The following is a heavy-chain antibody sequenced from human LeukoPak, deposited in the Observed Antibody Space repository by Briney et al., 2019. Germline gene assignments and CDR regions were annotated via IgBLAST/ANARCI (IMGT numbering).Heavy chain of an antibody. D-gene: IGHD1-26*01. Sequence: GGSLRLSCAASGFIFSSNYMSWVRQAPGKGLEWVGRIKRKSDGGTTDYAAPVKGRFTISRDDSKSILYFQMNSLKTEDTAVYYCTTSGNPSPIDIWGQGTMVTVSS. CDR2: IKRKSDGGTT. CDR3: TTSGNPSPIDI. V-gene: IGHV3-15*01. J-gene: IGHJ3*02. CDR1: GFIFSSNY.